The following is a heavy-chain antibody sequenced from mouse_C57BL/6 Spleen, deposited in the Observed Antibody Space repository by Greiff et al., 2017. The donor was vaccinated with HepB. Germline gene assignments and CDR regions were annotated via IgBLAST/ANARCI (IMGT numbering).Heavy chain of an antibody. CDR2: ISSGGDYI. Sequence: EVHLVESGEGLVKPGGSLKLSCAASGFTFSSYAMSWVRQTPEKRLEWVAYISSGGDYIYYADTVKGRFTISRDNARNTLYLQMSSLKSEDTAMYYCTRGGDYDFHWYFDVWGTVTTVTVSS. D-gene: IGHD2-4*01. CDR3: TRGGDYDFHWYFDV. J-gene: IGHJ1*03. CDR1: GFTFSSYA. V-gene: IGHV5-9-1*02.